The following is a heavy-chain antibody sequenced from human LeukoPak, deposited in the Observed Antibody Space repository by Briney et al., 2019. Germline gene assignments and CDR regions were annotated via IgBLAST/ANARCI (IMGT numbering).Heavy chain of an antibody. CDR3: ARAAPYTTYYYYGMDV. CDR2: IYYSGST. V-gene: IGHV4-30-4*01. D-gene: IGHD1-1*01. CDR1: GGSISSGDYY. J-gene: IGHJ6*02. Sequence: PSQTLSLTCTVSGGSISSGDYYWSGIRQPPGKGLEWIGYIYYSGSTYYNPSLKSRLTISVDTSKNQFSLQLSSVTAADTAVYYCARAAPYTTYYYYGMDVWGQGTTVTVSS.